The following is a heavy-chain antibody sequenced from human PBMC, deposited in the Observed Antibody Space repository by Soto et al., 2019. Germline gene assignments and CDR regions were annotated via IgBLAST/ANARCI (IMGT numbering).Heavy chain of an antibody. CDR1: GYTFTSYD. CDR3: GRWPAGYYFHGTGV. V-gene: IGHV1-8*01. Sequence: QVQLVQSGAEVKKPGASVKVSCKASGYTFTSYDINWVRQATGQGLEWMGWMNPNSGNTGYAQKVQGRVTMTSKTSTSTAYMAMSSLRREDTPWVYCGRWPAGYYFHGTGVWGPGTTVTVSS. D-gene: IGHD2-15*01. J-gene: IGHJ6*02. CDR2: MNPNSGNT.